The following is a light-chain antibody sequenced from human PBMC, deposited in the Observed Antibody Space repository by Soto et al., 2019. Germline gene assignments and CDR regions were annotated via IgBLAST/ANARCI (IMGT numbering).Light chain of an antibody. Sequence: QSALTQPPSASGSPGQSVTISCTGTSSDVGGYNYVSWYRQHPGKAPELMIYEVSKRPSGVPDRFSGSKSGSTASLTVSGLQAEDEADYYCSSYGGSNNYFFGTGTKLTVL. CDR2: EVS. CDR3: SSYGGSNNYF. J-gene: IGLJ1*01. CDR1: SSDVGGYNY. V-gene: IGLV2-8*01.